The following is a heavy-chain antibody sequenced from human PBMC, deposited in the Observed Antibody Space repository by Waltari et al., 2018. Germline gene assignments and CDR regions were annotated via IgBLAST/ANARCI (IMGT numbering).Heavy chain of an antibody. Sequence: LIESGGGLVQPGRSLRLSCRVSGFTFRDYVFRWVRQAPGKGLEWVGFIRKRVYGGTTEYAASVRGRFSISRDDSKGIVYLQMNSLKTEDTAVYYCTRDLASTYGDALDYWGQGVLVTVSS. CDR3: TRDLASTYGDALDY. CDR2: IRKRVYGGTT. J-gene: IGHJ4*02. D-gene: IGHD4-17*01. V-gene: IGHV3-49*04. CDR1: GFTFRDYV.